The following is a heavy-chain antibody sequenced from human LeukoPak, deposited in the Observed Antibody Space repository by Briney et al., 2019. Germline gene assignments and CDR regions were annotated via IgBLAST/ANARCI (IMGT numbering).Heavy chain of an antibody. Sequence: GGSLRLSCAASGFTFSNYAMNWVRQAPGKGLEWVSAISGSGGSTYYADSVKGRFTISRDNSKNTLYLQMNSLRAEDTAVYYCAEDLGGTMIVVGIFDYWGQGTLVTVSS. D-gene: IGHD3-22*01. J-gene: IGHJ4*02. CDR2: ISGSGGST. CDR1: GFTFSNYA. V-gene: IGHV3-23*01. CDR3: AEDLGGTMIVVGIFDY.